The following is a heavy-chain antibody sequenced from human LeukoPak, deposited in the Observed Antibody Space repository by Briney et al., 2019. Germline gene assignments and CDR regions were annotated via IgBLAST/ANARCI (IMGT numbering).Heavy chain of an antibody. CDR2: INSNSGGT. J-gene: IGHJ6*03. CDR3: ARGNGYSYVYYYMDV. V-gene: IGHV1-2*02. CDR1: GYTFTGYY. Sequence: ASVKVSCKASGYTFTGYYIHWVRQAPGQGLEWMGWINSNSGGTDYAQKFQGRVTMTRDTSISTAYMELSRLRSDDTAVYYCARGNGYSYVYYYMDVWGKGTTVTVSS. D-gene: IGHD5-18*01.